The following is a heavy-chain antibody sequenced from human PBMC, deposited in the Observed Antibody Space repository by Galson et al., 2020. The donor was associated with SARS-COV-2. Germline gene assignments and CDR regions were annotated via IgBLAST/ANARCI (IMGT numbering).Heavy chain of an antibody. J-gene: IGHJ5*02. CDR1: GASVSSNTYY. V-gene: IGHV4-61*01. Sequence: ASETLSLTCTVSGASVSSNTYYWTWIRQPPGKGLEWIGYIYHSRNTNYNPSLKSRVTISVDTSRNQFSLNLRSVSAADTAVYYCARGGGSNYFLSYFDPWGQGALVTVSS. D-gene: IGHD1-26*01. CDR2: IYHSRNT. CDR3: ARGGGSNYFLSYFDP.